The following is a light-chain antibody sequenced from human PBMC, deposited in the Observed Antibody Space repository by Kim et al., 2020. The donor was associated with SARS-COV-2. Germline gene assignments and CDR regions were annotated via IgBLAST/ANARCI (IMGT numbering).Light chain of an antibody. V-gene: IGLV1-44*01. J-gene: IGLJ3*02. Sequence: QSVLTQPPSASGTPGQRVTISCSGSSSNIGSNYVSWYQHLPGTAPKLLIYTDNQRPSGVPDRFSGSKSGTSASLAISGLQSEDEADYYCVAWDDGLRGRMFGGGTQLTVL. CDR3: VAWDDGLRGRM. CDR1: SSNIGSNY. CDR2: TDN.